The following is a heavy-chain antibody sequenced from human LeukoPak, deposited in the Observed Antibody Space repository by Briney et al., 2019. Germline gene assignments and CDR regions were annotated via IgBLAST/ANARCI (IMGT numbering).Heavy chain of an antibody. CDR2: IYHSGST. Sequence: SETLSLTCAVSGYSISSGYYWGWIRQPPGKGLEWIGSIYHSGSTYYNPSLKSRVTISVDTSKNQFSLKLSSLTAADTAVCYCARRSTSSWTLDYWGQGTLVTVSS. J-gene: IGHJ4*02. D-gene: IGHD6-13*01. CDR3: ARRSTSSWTLDY. V-gene: IGHV4-38-2*01. CDR1: GYSISSGYY.